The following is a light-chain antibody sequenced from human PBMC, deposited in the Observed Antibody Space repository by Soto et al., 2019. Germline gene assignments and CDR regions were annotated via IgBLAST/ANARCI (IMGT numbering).Light chain of an antibody. J-gene: IGKJ1*01. CDR2: DAS. CDR3: QQRGNWPT. Sequence: EIVLTQSPVTLSLSPGERATLSCRASQSVSGYVAWYQQKPGQAPRLLIYDASSRANGIPARFTGSGSGTDFSLTISSLEPEDFAVYYCQQRGNWPTFGQGTRVEI. CDR1: QSVSGY. V-gene: IGKV3-11*01.